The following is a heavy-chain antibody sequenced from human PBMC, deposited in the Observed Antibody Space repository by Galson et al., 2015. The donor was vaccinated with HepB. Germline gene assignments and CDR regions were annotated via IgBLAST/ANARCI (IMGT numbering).Heavy chain of an antibody. Sequence: SLRLSCAASGFTFSSYWMSWVRQAPGKGLEWVANIKQDGSEKYYVDSVKSRFTISRDNAKNLLYLQMNSLRAEDTAVYYCASSMVRGVITPGGAFDIWGQGTMVTVSS. V-gene: IGHV3-7*03. J-gene: IGHJ3*02. CDR3: ASSMVRGVITPGGAFDI. CDR1: GFTFSSYW. CDR2: IKQDGSEK. D-gene: IGHD3-10*01.